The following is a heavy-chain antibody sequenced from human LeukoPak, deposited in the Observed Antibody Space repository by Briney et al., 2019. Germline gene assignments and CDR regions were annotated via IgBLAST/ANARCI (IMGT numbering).Heavy chain of an antibody. CDR3: ARQARGRLITTPYFDY. D-gene: IGHD3-22*01. J-gene: IGHJ4*02. Sequence: GESLKISCTASGYSFTNYWIGWVRQMPGKGLEWMGIIYPGDSDTRYSPSFQGHVTTSADTSISTAYLQWSSLKASDTAMFYCARQARGRLITTPYFDYWGQGTPVTVSS. CDR2: IYPGDSDT. V-gene: IGHV5-51*01. CDR1: GYSFTNYW.